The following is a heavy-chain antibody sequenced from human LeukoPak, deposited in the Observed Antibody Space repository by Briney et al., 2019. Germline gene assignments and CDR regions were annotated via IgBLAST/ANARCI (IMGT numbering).Heavy chain of an antibody. CDR1: GFTFSSFP. Sequence: GGSLRLSCAASGFTFSSFPMSWVRQAPGKGLQWVSGITGRGGNTYYADSVEGRFTISRDNSKNTLSLQMDSLRAEDTAVYYCARDRAAFDYWGQGTLVIVSS. CDR2: ITGRGGNT. J-gene: IGHJ4*02. CDR3: ARDRAAFDY. D-gene: IGHD6-25*01. V-gene: IGHV3-23*01.